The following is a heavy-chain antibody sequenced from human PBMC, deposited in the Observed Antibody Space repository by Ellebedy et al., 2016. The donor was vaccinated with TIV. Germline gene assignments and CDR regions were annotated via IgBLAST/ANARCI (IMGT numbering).Heavy chain of an antibody. CDR2: IDKSGDSA. D-gene: IGHD4-17*01. CDR1: GFAFSSYA. J-gene: IGHJ2*01. V-gene: IGHV3-23*05. Sequence: PGGSLRLSCAASGFAFSSYAMNWVRQAPGKGLEWISGIDKSGDSAYYADSVKGRFTISRDNAKNSLYLQMNSLRAEDTAVYYCARKVPAPTTVPPNWYFDLWGRGTLVTVSS. CDR3: ARKVPAPTTVPPNWYFDL.